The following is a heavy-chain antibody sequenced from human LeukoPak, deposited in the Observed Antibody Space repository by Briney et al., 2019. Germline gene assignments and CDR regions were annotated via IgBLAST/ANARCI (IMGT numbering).Heavy chain of an antibody. Sequence: PSETLSLTCAVYGGSFSGYYWSWIRQPPGKGLEWIGEINHSGSTNYNPSLKSRVTISVDTSKNQFSLKLSSVTAADTAVYYCAISIIADPNFDYWGQGTLVTVSS. CDR3: AISIIADPNFDY. J-gene: IGHJ4*02. CDR2: INHSGST. D-gene: IGHD6-13*01. CDR1: GGSFSGYY. V-gene: IGHV4-34*01.